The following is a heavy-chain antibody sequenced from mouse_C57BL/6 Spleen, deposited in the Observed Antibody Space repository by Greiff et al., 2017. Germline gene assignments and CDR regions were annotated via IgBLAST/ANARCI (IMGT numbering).Heavy chain of an antibody. V-gene: IGHV3-6*01. CDR1: GYSITSGYY. CDR2: ISYDGSN. Sequence: EVQLQQSGPGLVKPSQSLSLTCSVTGYSITSGYYWNWIRQFPGNKLEWMGYISYDGSNNYNPSLKNRISITRDTSKNQFFLKLNSVTTEDTATYYCAREGDGYYEGWYFDVWGTGTTVTVSS. J-gene: IGHJ1*03. CDR3: AREGDGYYEGWYFDV. D-gene: IGHD2-3*01.